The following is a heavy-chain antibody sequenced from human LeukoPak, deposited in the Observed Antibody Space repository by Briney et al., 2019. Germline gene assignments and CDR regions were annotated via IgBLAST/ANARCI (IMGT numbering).Heavy chain of an antibody. Sequence: GASVKVSCKASGYTFTSYDINWVRQATGQGIEWMGWMNPNSGNTGYAQKFQGRVTITRNTSISTAYMELSSLRSEDTAVYYCARERCSGGSCYYDYWGQGTLVTVSS. CDR3: ARERCSGGSCYYDY. D-gene: IGHD2-15*01. V-gene: IGHV1-8*03. CDR2: MNPNSGNT. J-gene: IGHJ4*02. CDR1: GYTFTSYD.